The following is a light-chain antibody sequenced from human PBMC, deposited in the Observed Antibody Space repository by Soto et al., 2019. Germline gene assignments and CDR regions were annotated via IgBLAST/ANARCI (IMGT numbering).Light chain of an antibody. CDR3: QQYGSSSRT. CDR1: QRFSSY. J-gene: IGKJ1*01. Sequence: EIVLTQSPGTLSLSPGERATLSCRASQRFSSYLAWYQQKPGQAPRLLIYGASSRDTGLPDRFSGSGSGTDFTLTISRLEPEDVAVYYCQQYGSSSRTLGQGTKVELK. CDR2: GAS. V-gene: IGKV3-20*01.